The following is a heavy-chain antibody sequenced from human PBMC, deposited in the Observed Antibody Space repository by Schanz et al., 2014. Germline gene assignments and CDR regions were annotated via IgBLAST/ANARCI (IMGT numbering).Heavy chain of an antibody. D-gene: IGHD1-7*01. CDR2: VRNRRNSDII. V-gene: IGHV3-72*01. Sequence: EVHLVESGGGLVQPGGSLRLSCAVSGFTVSDHYMDWVRQAPGKGLEWLGRVRNRRNSDIIEYAASVEGRFTISRDESKNSVYLQMNSLQTDDTAVYYCFSMHYGNSVYWGQGTLVTVSS. CDR1: GFTVSDHY. CDR3: FSMHYGNSVY. J-gene: IGHJ4*02.